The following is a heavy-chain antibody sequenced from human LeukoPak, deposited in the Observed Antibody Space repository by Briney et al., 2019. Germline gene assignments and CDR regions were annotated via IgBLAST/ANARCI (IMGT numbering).Heavy chain of an antibody. CDR2: INTNTGDT. CDR1: ASNFAVSY. CDR3: ARDRLGGVVVPNAHMGWFHP. Sequence: GASVKVSCKASASNFAVSYIYRVRLVPGQAFEWMGWINTNTGDTNLSAKLRGRVTMTRDTSMTTVYLELRSLRSDDTAMYYCARDRLGGVVVPNAHMGWFHPWGPGTLVTVSS. D-gene: IGHD3-3*01. J-gene: IGHJ5*02. V-gene: IGHV1-2*02.